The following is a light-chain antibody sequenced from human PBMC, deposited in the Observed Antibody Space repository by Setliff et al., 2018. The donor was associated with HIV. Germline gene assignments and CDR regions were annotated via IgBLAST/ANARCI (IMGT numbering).Light chain of an antibody. V-gene: IGLV1-44*01. CDR1: SSNIGSNT. CDR3: AAWDDSLNGHGV. Sequence: QSVLTQPPSASGTPGQRVTISCSGSSSNIGSNTVNWYQQLPGTAPKLLIYRNNQRPSGVPDRFSGSKSGTSASLAISGLQSEDEADYYCAAWDDSLNGHGVFGGGTKVTVL. CDR2: RNN. J-gene: IGLJ2*01.